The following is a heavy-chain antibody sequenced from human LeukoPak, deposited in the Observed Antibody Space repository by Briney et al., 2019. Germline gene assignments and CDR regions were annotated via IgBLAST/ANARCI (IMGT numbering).Heavy chain of an antibody. V-gene: IGHV3-11*01. CDR1: GFTFSDYY. D-gene: IGHD2-15*01. Sequence: GGSLRLSCAASGFTFSDYYMSWLRQAPGKGLGWVSYISSSGSTIYYADSVKGRFTISRDNAKNSLYLQMNSLRAEDTAVYYCAREKVVVAAGDAFDIWGQGTMVTVSS. CDR3: AREKVVVAAGDAFDI. CDR2: ISSSGSTI. J-gene: IGHJ3*02.